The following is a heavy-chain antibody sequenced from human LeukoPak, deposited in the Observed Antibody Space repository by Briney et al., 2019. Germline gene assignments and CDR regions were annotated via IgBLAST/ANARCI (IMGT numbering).Heavy chain of an antibody. V-gene: IGHV4-34*01. CDR1: GGSFSGYY. CDR3: ARGGRYYGVSLGY. CDR2: INHSGST. Sequence: SETLSLTCAVYGGSFSGYYWSWIRQPPGKGLEWIGEINHSGSTNYNPSLKSRVTMSVDTSKNQFSLKLSSVAAADTAVYYCARGGRYYGVSLGYWGQGTLVTVSS. D-gene: IGHD4-17*01. J-gene: IGHJ4*02.